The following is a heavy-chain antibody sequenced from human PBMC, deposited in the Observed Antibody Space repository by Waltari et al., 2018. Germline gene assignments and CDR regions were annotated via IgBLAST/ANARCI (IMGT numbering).Heavy chain of an antibody. CDR3: AREGNTIFGVVIPNWFDP. CDR1: GGSISSYY. CDR2: IYTSGST. D-gene: IGHD3-3*01. Sequence: QVQLQESGPGLVKPSETLSLTCTVSGGSISSYYWSWIRQPAGKGLEWIGRIYTSGSTNYNPSLKSRVTIAVDKSKNQFSLKLSSVTAADTAVYYCAREGNTIFGVVIPNWFDPWGQGTLVTVSS. V-gene: IGHV4-4*07. J-gene: IGHJ5*02.